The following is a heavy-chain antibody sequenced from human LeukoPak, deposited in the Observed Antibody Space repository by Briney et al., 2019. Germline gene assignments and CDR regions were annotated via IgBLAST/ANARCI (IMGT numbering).Heavy chain of an antibody. CDR2: ISAYNGNT. CDR3: ARDREVGATENWFDP. D-gene: IGHD1-26*01. Sequence: ASVKVSCKASGYTFTSYGISWVRQAPGQGLEWMGWISAYNGNTNYAQKLQGRVTMTTDTSTSTAYMELRSLRSDDTAVYYCARDREVGATENWFDPWGQGTLVTVSS. J-gene: IGHJ5*02. V-gene: IGHV1-18*01. CDR1: GYTFTSYG.